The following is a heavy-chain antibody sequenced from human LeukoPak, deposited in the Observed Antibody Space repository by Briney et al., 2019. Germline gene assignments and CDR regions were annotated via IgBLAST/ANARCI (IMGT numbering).Heavy chain of an antibody. J-gene: IGHJ4*02. CDR3: ARDAIQGRLTSDY. D-gene: IGHD1-1*01. CDR1: GYTFTTYG. CDR2: ISTYNGNT. V-gene: IGHV1-18*01. Sequence: ASVMVSCKASGYTFTTYGISWVRQAPGQGLEWMGWISTYNGNTNYAQNLQGRVTMTTDTSTSTTYMELRSLRFDDTAVYYCARDAIQGRLTSDYWGQGTLVTVSS.